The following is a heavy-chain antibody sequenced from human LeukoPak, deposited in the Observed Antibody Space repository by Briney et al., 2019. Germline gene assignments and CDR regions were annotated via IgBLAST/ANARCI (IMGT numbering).Heavy chain of an antibody. D-gene: IGHD3-22*01. CDR1: GFTFSSYW. V-gene: IGHV3-74*01. CDR3: ARAPSEIGGYYPEYFRH. CDR2: IKSDGST. J-gene: IGHJ1*01. Sequence: GGSLRLSCAASGFTFSSYWTHWVRQAAGKGLVWVSCIKSDGSTNYADSVKGRFTISRDNAKNTVSLQMNSLRAEDTGVYYCARAPSEIGGYYPEYFRHWGQGTLVTVSS.